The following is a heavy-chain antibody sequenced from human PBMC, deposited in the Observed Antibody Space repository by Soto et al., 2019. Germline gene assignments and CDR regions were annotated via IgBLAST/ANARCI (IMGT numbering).Heavy chain of an antibody. Sequence: QVQLIQSEAEVKKPGSSVRVSCTASGGIFGSHGFSWVRQAPGQRLEWVGGFIPIFRTLTYTEKFQARVRIAAAESTNTVYLDLSSLTSEDTAIYYCARDSGYDFWSGSFRVHYFDYWGQGTLVNVSS. V-gene: IGHV1-69*01. D-gene: IGHD3-3*01. CDR2: FIPIFRTL. CDR1: GGIFGSHG. CDR3: ARDSGYDFWSGSFRVHYFDY. J-gene: IGHJ4*02.